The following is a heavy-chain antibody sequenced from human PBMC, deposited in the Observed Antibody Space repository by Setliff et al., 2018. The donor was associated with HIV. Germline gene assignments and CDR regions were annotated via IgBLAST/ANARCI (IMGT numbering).Heavy chain of an antibody. CDR2: VSYNGNT. CDR3: ARLGSGWNWVTRIDY. CDR1: GGSMTGSGFY. Sequence: SETLSLTCTVSGGSMTGSGFYWGWIRQPPGKGLQWIGAVSYNGNTYYNVSLTSRVTISVDTSKNLFSLKLRSVAAADTGIYYCARLGSGWNWVTRIDYWGQGTPVTVSS. J-gene: IGHJ4*02. D-gene: IGHD6-19*01. V-gene: IGHV4-39*02.